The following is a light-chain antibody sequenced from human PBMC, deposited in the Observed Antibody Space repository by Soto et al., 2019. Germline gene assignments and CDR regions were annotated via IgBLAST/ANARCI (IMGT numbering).Light chain of an antibody. Sequence: DTVLTLSPANLSLSRGERATLSCRASERIYSAYLGWYQQKPGQAPRLLIYGTSSGATGIPDRFSGSGSGTDFTLAISRLEPEDFAVYYCQQYGRPPITFGQGTRLEIK. CDR3: QQYGRPPIT. V-gene: IGKV3-20*01. CDR2: GTS. J-gene: IGKJ5*01. CDR1: ERIYSAY.